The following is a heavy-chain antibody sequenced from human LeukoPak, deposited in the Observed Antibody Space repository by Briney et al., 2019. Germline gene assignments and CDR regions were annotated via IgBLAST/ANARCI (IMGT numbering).Heavy chain of an antibody. CDR3: AKGLRSSGYSLFDY. D-gene: IGHD3-22*01. J-gene: IGHJ4*02. CDR1: GFTFSSYD. CDR2: LSGSGDTT. Sequence: GGSLRLSCAASGFTFSSYDMSWVRQAPGKGLEWVSALSGSGDTTYYADSVKGRFTISRDNSKDTLYLQMNSLRAEDTAVYYCAKGLRSSGYSLFDYWGQGTLVTVSS. V-gene: IGHV3-23*01.